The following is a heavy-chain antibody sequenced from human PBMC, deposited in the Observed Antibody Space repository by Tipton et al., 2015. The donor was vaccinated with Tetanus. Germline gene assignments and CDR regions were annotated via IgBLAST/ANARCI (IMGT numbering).Heavy chain of an antibody. V-gene: IGHV4-4*07. CDR2: IYTSGST. CDR1: GGSISSYY. Sequence: LRLSCTVSGGSISSYYWSWIRQPAGKGLEWIGRIYTSGSTNYNPSLKSRVTILVDTSKNQFSLKLSSVTAADTAVYYCARQITAADAFDTWGQGTMVTVSS. D-gene: IGHD3-16*01. J-gene: IGHJ3*02. CDR3: ARQITAADAFDT.